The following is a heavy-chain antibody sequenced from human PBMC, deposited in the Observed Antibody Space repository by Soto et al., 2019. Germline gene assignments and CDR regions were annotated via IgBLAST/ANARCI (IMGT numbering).Heavy chain of an antibody. CDR1: GGSISSSSYY. CDR3: IRSGARRDWFDP. CDR2: IYYSGST. Sequence: PSETLSLTCTVSGGSISSSSYYWGWIRQPPGKGLEWIGSIYYSGSTYYNPSLKSRVTISVDTSKNQFSLKLSSVTAADTAVYYCIRSGARRDWFDPWGQGTLVTVSS. D-gene: IGHD1-26*01. V-gene: IGHV4-39*01. J-gene: IGHJ5*02.